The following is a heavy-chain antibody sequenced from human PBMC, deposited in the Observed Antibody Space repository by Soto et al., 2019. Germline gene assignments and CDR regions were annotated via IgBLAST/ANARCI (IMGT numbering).Heavy chain of an antibody. V-gene: IGHV4-59*01. CDR3: GRDRWGSTCPKGFDA. CDR1: GGSIISYY. Sequence: SETMSLTCTVSGGSIISYYWSWIRQPPGKGLEWIGYIFYSGRNNYNTSLKSRVTISVETSSNQFSLKLSSVTSAARAAYYCGRDRWGSTCPKGFDAWGQGTMVTVSS. CDR2: IFYSGRN. D-gene: IGHD6-13*01. J-gene: IGHJ5*02.